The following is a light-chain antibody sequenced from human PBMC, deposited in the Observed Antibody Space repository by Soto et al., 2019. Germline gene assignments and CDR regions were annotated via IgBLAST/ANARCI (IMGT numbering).Light chain of an antibody. CDR1: QSISSF. CDR3: QQSFSTPPT. J-gene: IGKJ1*01. V-gene: IGKV1-39*01. Sequence: DIQMTQSPSSLSASVGDRVTIACRASQSISSFLTWYQQKAGKAPKLLIYAASSLQSGVPSRFSGSGSGTDFTLTISSPQPEDFASYYCQQSFSTPPTFGQGPRWIS. CDR2: AAS.